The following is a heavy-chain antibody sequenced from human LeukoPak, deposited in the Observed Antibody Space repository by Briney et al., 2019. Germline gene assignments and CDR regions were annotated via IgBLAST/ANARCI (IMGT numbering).Heavy chain of an antibody. CDR2: ISGSGGTT. CDR1: GFTFSSYA. V-gene: IGHV3-23*01. J-gene: IGHJ6*03. D-gene: IGHD3-22*01. CDR3: AKHYYDSSGYYYYYMDV. Sequence: GGSLRLSCAASGFTFSSYAMSWVRQAPGKGLEWVSTISGSGGTTFYVDSLKGRFTISRDNSKNTLYLQMNSLRAEDTAVYYCAKHYYDSSGYYYYYMDVWGKGTTVTVSS.